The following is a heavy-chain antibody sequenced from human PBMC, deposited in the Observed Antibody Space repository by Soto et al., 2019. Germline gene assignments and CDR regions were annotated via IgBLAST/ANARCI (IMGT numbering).Heavy chain of an antibody. V-gene: IGHV3-30-3*01. D-gene: IGHD1-26*01. CDR2: ISHDGNNK. Sequence: QVQLVESGGGVVQPGRSLRLSCAASGFTFSSYVMHWVRQTPGKGLEWVAFISHDGNNKYYADSVKGRFTISRDNSENTLYLQMDSLRAEDTAVYYCARDDEGGSECELGSWGQGTLVTVSS. CDR3: ARDDEGGSECELGS. CDR1: GFTFSSYV. J-gene: IGHJ4*02.